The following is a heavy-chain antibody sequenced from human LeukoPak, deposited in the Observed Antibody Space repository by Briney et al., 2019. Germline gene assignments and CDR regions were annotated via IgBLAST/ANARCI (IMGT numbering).Heavy chain of an antibody. V-gene: IGHV1-69*04. CDR3: ARVAPYGGNFPAFSDY. CDR1: GGTFSSYA. J-gene: IGHJ4*02. Sequence: SVKVSCKASGGTFSSYAISWVRQAPGQGLEWMGRIIPILGIANYAQKFQGRVTITADKSTSTAYMELSSLRSEDTAVYYCARVAPYGGNFPAFSDYWGQGTLVTVSS. CDR2: IIPILGIA. D-gene: IGHD4-23*01.